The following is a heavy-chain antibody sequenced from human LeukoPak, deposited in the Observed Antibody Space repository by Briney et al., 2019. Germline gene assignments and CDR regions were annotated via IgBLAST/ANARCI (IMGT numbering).Heavy chain of an antibody. Sequence: SETLSLNCAVSGGSISSGGYSWSWIRQPPGKGLEWIGYIFHTGSTYYNPSLKSRVTISMDTSKNQFSLKLTSVAAADTAVYYCARGDVGYFDYWGHGSLVTVSS. CDR1: GGSISSGGYS. D-gene: IGHD1-26*01. J-gene: IGHJ4*01. CDR2: IFHTGST. V-gene: IGHV4-30-2*01. CDR3: ARGDVGYFDY.